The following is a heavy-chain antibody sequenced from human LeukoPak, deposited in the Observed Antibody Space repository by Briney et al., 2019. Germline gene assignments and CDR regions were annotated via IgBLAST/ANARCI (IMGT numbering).Heavy chain of an antibody. J-gene: IGHJ6*03. V-gene: IGHV3-30*18. CDR2: ISYDGSNK. Sequence: GGSLRLSCAASGFTFSSYGMHWVRQAPGKGLEWVAVISYDGSNKYYADSVKGRFTISRDNSKNTLYLQMNSLRAEDTAVYYCAKGSGGGLYYYYMDVWGKGTTVTVSS. CDR3: AKGSGGGLYYYYMDV. D-gene: IGHD2-8*02. CDR1: GFTFSSYG.